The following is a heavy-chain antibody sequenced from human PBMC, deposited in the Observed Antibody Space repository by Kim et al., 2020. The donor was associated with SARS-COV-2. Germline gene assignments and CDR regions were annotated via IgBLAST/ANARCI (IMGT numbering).Heavy chain of an antibody. D-gene: IGHD6-19*01. CDR3: ARLGYSSGRRYFDY. Sequence: SPSFQGQVTISADKSISTAYLQWSSLKASDTAMYYCARLGYSSGRRYFDYWGQGTLVTVSS. V-gene: IGHV5-51*01. J-gene: IGHJ4*02.